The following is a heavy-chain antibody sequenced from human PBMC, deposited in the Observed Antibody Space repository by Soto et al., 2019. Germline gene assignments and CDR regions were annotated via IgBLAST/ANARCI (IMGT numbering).Heavy chain of an antibody. J-gene: IGHJ4*02. D-gene: IGHD2-15*01. CDR1: GDSVSSNRAA. CDR3: ASEGAASTDYGGNIDY. Sequence: SQTLSLTCAISGDSVSSNRAAWNWIRQSPSSGLEWLGRTYYRSKWYDDYAVSVKGRITINPDTSKNQFSLHLNSVTPEDTAVYYCASEGAASTDYGGNIDYWGPGTLVTVSS. CDR2: TYYRSKWYD. V-gene: IGHV6-1*01.